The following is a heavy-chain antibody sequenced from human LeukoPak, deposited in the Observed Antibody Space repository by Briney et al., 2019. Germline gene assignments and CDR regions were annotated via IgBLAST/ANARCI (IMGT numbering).Heavy chain of an antibody. J-gene: IGHJ3*02. D-gene: IGHD2-15*01. V-gene: IGHV3-53*01. CDR3: ARDYGANGSAFDI. Sequence: GGSLRLSCAASGFTVSSNYMSWVRQAPGKGLEWVSVIYSGGSTYYADSVKGRFTISRDNSKNTLYLQMNSLRAEDTAVYYCARDYGANGSAFDIWGQGTMVTVSS. CDR2: IYSGGST. CDR1: GFTVSSNY.